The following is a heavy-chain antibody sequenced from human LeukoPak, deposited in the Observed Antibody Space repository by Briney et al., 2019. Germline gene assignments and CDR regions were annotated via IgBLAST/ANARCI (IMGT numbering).Heavy chain of an antibody. J-gene: IGHJ6*03. Sequence: SETLSLTCAVYGGSFSGYYWSWIRQPPGKGLEWIGEINHSGSTNYNPSLKSRVTISVDTSKNQFSLKLSPVTAADTAVYYCARTNGVGYCSSTSCYTVRNYYYYYMDVWGKGTTVTVSS. V-gene: IGHV4-34*01. CDR3: ARTNGVGYCSSTSCYTVRNYYYYYMDV. CDR2: INHSGST. D-gene: IGHD2-2*02. CDR1: GGSFSGYY.